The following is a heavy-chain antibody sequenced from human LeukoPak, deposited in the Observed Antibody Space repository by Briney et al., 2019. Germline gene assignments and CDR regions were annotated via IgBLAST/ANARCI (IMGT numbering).Heavy chain of an antibody. CDR3: AKDPYSSSWYYFDY. J-gene: IGHJ4*02. Sequence: GGSLRLSCAASGFTFSSYAMSWVRQAPGKGLEWVSAISGSGGSTYYADSVKGRFTISRDNSKNTLYLQMDSLRAEDTAVYYCAKDPYSSSWYYFDYWGQGTLVTVSS. D-gene: IGHD6-13*01. CDR2: ISGSGGST. CDR1: GFTFSSYA. V-gene: IGHV3-23*01.